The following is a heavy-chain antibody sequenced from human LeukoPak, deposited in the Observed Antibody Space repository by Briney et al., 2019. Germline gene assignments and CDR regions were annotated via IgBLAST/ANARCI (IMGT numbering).Heavy chain of an antibody. Sequence: SVTVSCKASGGTFSSYAISWVRQAPGQGLEWMGGIIPIFGTANYAQKFQGRVTITADESTSTAYMELSSLRSEDTAVYYCARDWYYYDSSGYYYALRYWGQGTLVTVSS. J-gene: IGHJ4*02. V-gene: IGHV1-69*01. CDR2: IIPIFGTA. D-gene: IGHD3-22*01. CDR1: GGTFSSYA. CDR3: ARDWYYYDSSGYYYALRY.